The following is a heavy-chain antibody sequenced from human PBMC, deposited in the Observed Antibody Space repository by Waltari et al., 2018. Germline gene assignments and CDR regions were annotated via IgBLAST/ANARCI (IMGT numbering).Heavy chain of an antibody. Sequence: QVQLVESGGGVVQPGRSLRLSCAASVFPFSSYAMPWVRQAPGKGLEWVAVISYDGSNKYYADSVKGRFTISRDNSKNTLYLQMNSLRAEDTAVYYCARGSGYLDYWGQGTLVTVSS. V-gene: IGHV3-30-3*01. D-gene: IGHD3-22*01. CDR3: ARGSGYLDY. J-gene: IGHJ4*02. CDR1: VFPFSSYA. CDR2: ISYDGSNK.